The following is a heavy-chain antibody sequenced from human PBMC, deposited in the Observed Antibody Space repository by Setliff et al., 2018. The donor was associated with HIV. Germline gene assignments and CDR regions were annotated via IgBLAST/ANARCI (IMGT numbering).Heavy chain of an antibody. CDR1: GYTFTSYA. Sequence: ASVKVSCKASGYTFTSYAMHWVRQAPGQRLEWMGWINAGNGNTKYSQKFQGRVTITRGTSASTAYMELSSMRSEDTAVYYCARGERRITIFGVVRGARYNWFDPWGQGTLVTVSS. D-gene: IGHD3-3*01. CDR2: INAGNGNT. CDR3: ARGERRITIFGVVRGARYNWFDP. V-gene: IGHV1-3*01. J-gene: IGHJ5*02.